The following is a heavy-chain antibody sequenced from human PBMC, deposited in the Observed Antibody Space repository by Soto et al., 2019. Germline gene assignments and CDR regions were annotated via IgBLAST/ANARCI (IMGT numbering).Heavy chain of an antibody. J-gene: IGHJ5*02. Sequence: TLSLTCTVSGGSISSGGYYWSWIRQHPGKGLEWIGYIYYSGSTYYNPSLKSRVTISVDTSKNQFSLKLSSVTAADTAVYYCARYRVVPAVIRPYNWFDPWGQGTLVTGSS. CDR2: IYYSGST. CDR1: GGSISSGGYY. D-gene: IGHD2-2*01. CDR3: ARYRVVPAVIRPYNWFDP. V-gene: IGHV4-31*03.